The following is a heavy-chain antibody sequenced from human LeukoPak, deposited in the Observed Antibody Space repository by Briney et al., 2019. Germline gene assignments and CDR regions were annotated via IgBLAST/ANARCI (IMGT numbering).Heavy chain of an antibody. CDR1: GGSISSGSYY. Sequence: SETLSLTCTVSGGSISSGSYYWSWIRQPAGKGLEWIGRIYTSGSTNYNPSLKSRVTISVDTSKNQFSLKLNSVTAADTAVYYCATREMATKYYFDYWGQGTLVTVSS. J-gene: IGHJ4*02. CDR3: ATREMATKYYFDY. V-gene: IGHV4-61*02. D-gene: IGHD5-24*01. CDR2: IYTSGST.